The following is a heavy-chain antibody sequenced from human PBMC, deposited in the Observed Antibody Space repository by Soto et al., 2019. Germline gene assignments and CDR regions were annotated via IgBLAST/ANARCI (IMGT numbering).Heavy chain of an antibody. J-gene: IGHJ4*02. Sequence: SETLSLTCTVSGGSISSSSYYWGWIRQPPGKGLEWIGSIYYSGSTYYNPSLKSRVTISVDTSKNQFSLKLSSVTAADRAVYYCARQYDFWSGYCHFDYWGQGTLVTVSS. V-gene: IGHV4-39*01. CDR1: GGSISSSSYY. CDR2: IYYSGST. CDR3: ARQYDFWSGYCHFDY. D-gene: IGHD3-3*01.